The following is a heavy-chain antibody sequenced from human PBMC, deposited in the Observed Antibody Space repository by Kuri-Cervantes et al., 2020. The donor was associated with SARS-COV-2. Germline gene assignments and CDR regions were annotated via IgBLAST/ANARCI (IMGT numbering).Heavy chain of an antibody. J-gene: IGHJ4*02. Sequence: GSLRLSFTVSGGSISSSSYYWGWIRQPPGKGLEWIGSIYYSGSTYYNPSLKSRVTISVDTSKNQFSLKLSSVTAADTAVYYCASLADPILPYSSSHNFDYWGQGTLVTVSS. CDR2: IYYSGST. CDR3: ASLADPILPYSSSHNFDY. CDR1: GGSISSSSYY. D-gene: IGHD6-6*01. V-gene: IGHV4-39*01.